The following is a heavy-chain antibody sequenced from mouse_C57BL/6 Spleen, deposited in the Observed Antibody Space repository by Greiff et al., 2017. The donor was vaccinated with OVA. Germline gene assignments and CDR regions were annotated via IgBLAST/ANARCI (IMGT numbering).Heavy chain of an antibody. CDR1: GYTFTSYG. V-gene: IGHV1-81*01. CDR2: IYPRSGDT. Sequence: VQGVESGAELARPGASVKLSCKASGYTFTSYGISWVKQRTGQGLEWIGEIYPRSGDTYYNEKFKGKATLTADKSSSTAYMELRSLTSEDSAVYFCASYDGTLYAMDYWGQGTSVTVSS. CDR3: ASYDGTLYAMDY. D-gene: IGHD2-3*01. J-gene: IGHJ4*01.